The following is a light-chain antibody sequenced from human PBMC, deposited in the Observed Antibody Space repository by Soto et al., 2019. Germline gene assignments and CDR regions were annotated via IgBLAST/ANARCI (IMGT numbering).Light chain of an antibody. CDR1: QSFNSW. J-gene: IGKJ1*01. V-gene: IGKV1-5*01. Sequence: PSTLSAAVGDAVTITCRASQSFNSWLAWYQQKPGKAPKLLIYDASSLRSGVPSRFSGSQSGTEFTLTISSLQPDDFATYYCQQYNSFSLTFGQGTKVEI. CDR2: DAS. CDR3: QQYNSFSLT.